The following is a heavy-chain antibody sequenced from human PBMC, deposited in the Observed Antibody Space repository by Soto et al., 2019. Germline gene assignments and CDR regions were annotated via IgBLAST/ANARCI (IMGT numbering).Heavy chain of an antibody. Sequence: ASVKVSCKASGYSFTSYAIHWVRQAPGQRLEWMGWINAGNGNTKIPQKFQDRVTITTDTSASTAYMQVRSLRSDDTAVYYCARDADDSSGYFWGPGTLVTVSS. J-gene: IGHJ4*02. CDR3: ARDADDSSGYF. CDR1: GYSFTSYA. D-gene: IGHD3-22*01. CDR2: INAGNGNT. V-gene: IGHV1-3*01.